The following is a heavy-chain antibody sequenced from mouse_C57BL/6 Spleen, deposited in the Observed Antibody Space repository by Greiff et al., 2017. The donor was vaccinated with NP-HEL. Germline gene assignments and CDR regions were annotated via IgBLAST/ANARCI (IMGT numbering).Heavy chain of an antibody. Sequence: QVQLKESGAELVKPGASVKISCKASGYAFSSYWMNWVKQRPGKGLEWIGQIYPGDGDTNYNGKFKGKATLTADKSSSTAYMQLSSLTSEDSAVYFCASPYYGSSYLDYWGQGTTLTVSS. D-gene: IGHD1-1*01. V-gene: IGHV1-80*01. CDR2: IYPGDGDT. CDR1: GYAFSSYW. CDR3: ASPYYGSSYLDY. J-gene: IGHJ2*01.